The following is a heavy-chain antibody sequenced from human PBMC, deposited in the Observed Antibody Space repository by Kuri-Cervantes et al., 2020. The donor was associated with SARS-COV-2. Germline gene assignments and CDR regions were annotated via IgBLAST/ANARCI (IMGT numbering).Heavy chain of an antibody. CDR2: INHSGST. J-gene: IGHJ5*02. V-gene: IGHV4-34*01. D-gene: IGHD2-2*01. CDR3: ARVHPDIVVVPAAHNWFDP. Sequence: ESLKISCAVYGGSFSGYYWSWIRQPPGKGLEWIGEINHSGSTNYNPSLKSRVTISVDTSKNQFSLKLSSVTAADTAVCYCARVHPDIVVVPAAHNWFDPWGQGTLVTVSS. CDR1: GGSFSGYY.